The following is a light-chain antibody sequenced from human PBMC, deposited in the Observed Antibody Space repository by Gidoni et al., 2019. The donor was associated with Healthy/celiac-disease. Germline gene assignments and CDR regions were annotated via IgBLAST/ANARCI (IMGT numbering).Light chain of an antibody. Sequence: DIVMTQSPLSLPVTPGEPASISCRSSQSLLNSNGYNYLDWYLQKPGQSPQLLIYLGSNRASGVPARFSGSGSGTDFTLTISRVEAEDVGVYYCLQALQTPLAFGPGTKVEIK. J-gene: IGKJ3*01. CDR1: QSLLNSNGYNY. CDR3: LQALQTPLA. V-gene: IGKV2-28*01. CDR2: LGS.